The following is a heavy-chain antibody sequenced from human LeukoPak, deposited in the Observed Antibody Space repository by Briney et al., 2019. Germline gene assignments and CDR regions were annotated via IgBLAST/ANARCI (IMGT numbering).Heavy chain of an antibody. CDR2: INPNSGGT. J-gene: IGHJ4*02. CDR1: GYTFTGYY. Sequence: ASVKVSCKASGYTFTGYYMHWVRQAPGQGLEWMGWINPNSGGTNYARKFQGRVTMTRDTSISTAYMELSRLRSDDTAVYYCARDLSHRPNTAMVDFDYWGQGTLVTVSS. V-gene: IGHV1-2*02. D-gene: IGHD5-18*01. CDR3: ARDLSHRPNTAMVDFDY.